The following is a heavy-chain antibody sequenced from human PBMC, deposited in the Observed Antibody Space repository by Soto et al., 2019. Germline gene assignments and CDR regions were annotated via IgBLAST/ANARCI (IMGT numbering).Heavy chain of an antibody. V-gene: IGHV3-30*03. CDR3: VGGQYYFDY. Sequence: QVQLGESGGGVVQPGRCLRLSCAASGFPCTSYGMHVVREGPDKGLEWVAIISYDGSDKYYADSVKGRFTISRDNSKNTLYLQMNRLRPEDTALYYCVGGQYYFDYRGQGTLVIVSS. J-gene: IGHJ4*02. CDR2: ISYDGSDK. D-gene: IGHD2-15*01. CDR1: GFPCTSYG.